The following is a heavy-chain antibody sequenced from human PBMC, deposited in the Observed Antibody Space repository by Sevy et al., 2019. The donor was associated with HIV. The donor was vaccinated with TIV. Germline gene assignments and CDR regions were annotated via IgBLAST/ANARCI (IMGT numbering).Heavy chain of an antibody. CDR1: GITFSSAW. Sequence: GESLKISCVASGITFSSAWMSWVRLVPGKGLEWLGRIKSETDGGAADYAAAVKGRFTISRDDSKETLYLQLNSLKTEDTAVYYCTTDLGFYSSKWGQGTLVTVSS. V-gene: IGHV3-15*01. D-gene: IGHD4-4*01. CDR3: TTDLGFYSSK. CDR2: IKSETDGGAA. J-gene: IGHJ4*02.